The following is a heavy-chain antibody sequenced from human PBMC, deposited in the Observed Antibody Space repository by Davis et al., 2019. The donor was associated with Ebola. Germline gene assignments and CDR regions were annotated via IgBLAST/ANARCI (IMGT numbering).Heavy chain of an antibody. CDR2: IYYSGST. J-gene: IGHJ4*02. CDR3: ARDVSV. D-gene: IGHD5/OR15-5a*01. Sequence: MPSETLSLTCAVYGGSFSGYYWSWIRQPPGKGLEWIGYIYYSGSTNYNPSLKSRVTISVDTSKNQFSLKLSSVTAADTAVYYCARDVSVWGQGTLVTVSS. V-gene: IGHV4-59*01. CDR1: GGSFSGYY.